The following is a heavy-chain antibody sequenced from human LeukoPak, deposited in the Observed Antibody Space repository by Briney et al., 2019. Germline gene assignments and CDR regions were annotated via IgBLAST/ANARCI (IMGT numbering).Heavy chain of an antibody. CDR2: IYHSGST. J-gene: IGHJ4*02. CDR3: ARIYSSSSGYYFDY. CDR1: GYSISSGYY. V-gene: IGHV4-38-2*01. Sequence: SETLSLTCAVSGYSISSGYYCGWIRQPPGKGLEWIGNIYHSGSTYYNPSLKSRVTISLDTSKNQFSLKLSSVTAADTAVYYCARIYSSSSGYYFDYWGQGTLVTVSS. D-gene: IGHD6-6*01.